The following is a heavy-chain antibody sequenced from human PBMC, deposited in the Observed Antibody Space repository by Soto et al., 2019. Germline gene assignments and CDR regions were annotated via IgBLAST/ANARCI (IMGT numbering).Heavy chain of an antibody. CDR3: ARVYYDSSGYYIFDY. V-gene: IGHV1-46*01. Sequence: ASVKVSCKASGYTFTSYYMHWVRQAPGQGLEWMGIINPSGGSTSYAQKFQGRVTITADKSTSTAYMELSSLRSEDTAVYYCARVYYDSSGYYIFDYWGQGTLVTVSS. J-gene: IGHJ4*02. CDR2: INPSGGST. D-gene: IGHD3-22*01. CDR1: GYTFTSYY.